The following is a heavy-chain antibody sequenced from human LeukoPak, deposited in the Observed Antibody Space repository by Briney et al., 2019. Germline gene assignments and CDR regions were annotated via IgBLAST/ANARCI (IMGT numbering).Heavy chain of an antibody. V-gene: IGHV3-53*01. D-gene: IGHD6-25*01. CDR2: IYSGGST. J-gene: IGHJ6*03. Sequence: GGSLRLSCAASGFTVSSNYMSWVRQAPGKGLEWVSVIYSGGSTYYADSVKGRFTISRDNSKNTLYLQMNSLRAEDTAVYYCARDEAATKPRSHYYMDVWGKGTTVTVSS. CDR1: GFTVSSNY. CDR3: ARDEAATKPRSHYYMDV.